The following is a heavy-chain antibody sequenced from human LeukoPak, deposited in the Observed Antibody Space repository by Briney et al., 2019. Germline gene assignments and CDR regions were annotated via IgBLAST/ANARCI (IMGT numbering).Heavy chain of an antibody. CDR1: GFTFNTYT. CDR2: ISSSSRNI. J-gene: IGHJ5*02. CDR3: AKAGGGYCSSTSCYLDWFDP. V-gene: IGHV3-21*04. D-gene: IGHD2-2*03. Sequence: GGSLRLSCAASGFTFNTYTMIWVRLAPGKGLEWVSSISSSSRNIYYADSVEGRFTVSRDNAKNSLYLQMNSLRAEDTAVYYCAKAGGGYCSSTSCYLDWFDPWGQGTLVTVSS.